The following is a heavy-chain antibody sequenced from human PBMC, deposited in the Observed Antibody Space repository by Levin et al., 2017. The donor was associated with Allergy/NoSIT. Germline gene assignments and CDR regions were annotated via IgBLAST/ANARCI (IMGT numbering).Heavy chain of an antibody. D-gene: IGHD3-10*01. Sequence: GGSLRLSCAASGFTFSTYWMHWVRQVPGKRLMCVSRINGDGTTTHYVDSVKGRFTISRDNAKNTLYLQMDSLRVEDTAVYFCARREFATGVYDFWGQGTLVTVSS. CDR1: GFTFSTYW. V-gene: IGHV3-74*01. CDR2: INGDGTTT. CDR3: ARREFATGVYDF. J-gene: IGHJ4*02.